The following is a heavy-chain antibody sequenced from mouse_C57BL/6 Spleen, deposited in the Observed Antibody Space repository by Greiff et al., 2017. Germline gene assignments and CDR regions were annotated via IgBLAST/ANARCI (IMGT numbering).Heavy chain of an antibody. V-gene: IGHV5-17*01. J-gene: IGHJ3*01. CDR2: ISSGSSTI. CDR1: GFTFSDYG. CDR3: ARSGYYGSSPWFAY. D-gene: IGHD1-1*01. Sequence: EVKLMESGGGLVKPGGSLKLSCAASGFTFSDYGMHWVRQAPEKGLEWVAYISSGSSTIYYADTVQGRFTISRDNAKNTLFLQMTSLRSEDTAMYYCARSGYYGSSPWFAYCGQGTLVTVSA.